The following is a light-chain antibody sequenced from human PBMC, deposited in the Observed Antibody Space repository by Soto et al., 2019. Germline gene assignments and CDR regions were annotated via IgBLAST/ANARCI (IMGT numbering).Light chain of an antibody. CDR2: TNN. Sequence: QSVLTQPPSASGTPGQRVTISCSGSRSNIGSNTVNWYQQLPGTAPKLLIYTNNKRPSGVPDRFSGSKSGTSASLAISGLQSEDEADYYCAAWDESLNGYVFGTGTKLTVL. CDR1: RSNIGSNT. J-gene: IGLJ1*01. V-gene: IGLV1-44*01. CDR3: AAWDESLNGYV.